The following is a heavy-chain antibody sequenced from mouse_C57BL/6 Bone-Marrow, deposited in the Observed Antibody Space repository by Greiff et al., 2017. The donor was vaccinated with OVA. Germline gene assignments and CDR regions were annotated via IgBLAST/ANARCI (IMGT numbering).Heavy chain of an antibody. CDR3: ARGAGYDYFDY. J-gene: IGHJ2*01. CDR2: IYPRSGNT. CDR1: GYTFTSYG. D-gene: IGHD2-2*01. V-gene: IGHV1-81*01. Sequence: VKLQQSGAELARPGASVKLSCKASGYTFTSYGISWVKQRTGQGLEWIGEIYPRSGNTYYNEKFKGKATLTADKSSSTAYMELRSLTSEDSAVYFCARGAGYDYFDYWGQGTTLTVSS.